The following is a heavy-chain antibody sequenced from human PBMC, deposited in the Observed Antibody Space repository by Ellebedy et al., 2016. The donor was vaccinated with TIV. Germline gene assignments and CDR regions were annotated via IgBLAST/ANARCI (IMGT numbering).Heavy chain of an antibody. CDR3: ARVGLERPGTGFGYFDN. V-gene: IGHV4-59*01. CDR1: GSAMSDYY. D-gene: IGHD3-10*01. CDR2: VRNGGDA. Sequence: MPSETLSLTCTVSGSAMSDYYWSWIRQPPGKGLERIGIVRNGGDAYYNPSLQSRATISLDMSKRQISLKVTSVTGADTAVYYCARVGLERPGTGFGYFDNWGQGTLVTVSS. J-gene: IGHJ4*02.